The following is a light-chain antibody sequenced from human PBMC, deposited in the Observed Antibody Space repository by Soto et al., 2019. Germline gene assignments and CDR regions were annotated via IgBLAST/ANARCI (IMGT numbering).Light chain of an antibody. CDR1: SSDVGGYNY. Sequence: QSALTQPASVSESPGQSITISCFGTSSDVGGYNYVSWYQQHPGKAPKLIIYEVSNRPSGISDRFSGSKSGNTASLTVSGLQAEDEADYYCCSYTGSNNWVFGGGTKLTVL. CDR2: EVS. V-gene: IGLV2-14*01. J-gene: IGLJ3*02. CDR3: CSYTGSNNWV.